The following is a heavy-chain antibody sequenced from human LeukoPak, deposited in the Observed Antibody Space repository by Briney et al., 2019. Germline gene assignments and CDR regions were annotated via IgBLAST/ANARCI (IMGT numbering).Heavy chain of an antibody. CDR1: GFTFSSYW. V-gene: IGHV3-74*01. CDR3: ARKCYGGYDDAFDI. J-gene: IGHJ3*02. CDR2: INSDGSST. Sequence: GGSLRLSCAASGFTFSSYWMHWVRQAPGKGLVWVSRINSDGSSTSYADSVKGRFTISRDNAKNTLYLQMNSLRAEDTAVYYCARKCYGGYDDAFDIWGQGTMVTVSS. D-gene: IGHD4-17*01.